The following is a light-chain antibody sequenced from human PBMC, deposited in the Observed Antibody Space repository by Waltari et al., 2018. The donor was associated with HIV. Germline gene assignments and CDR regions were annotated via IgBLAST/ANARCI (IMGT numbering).Light chain of an antibody. J-gene: IGLJ3*02. Sequence: QSALTPPPSVSASPGQSITLSCPGTSSDVGNYNYVSCFQHPHDKPPPLLLFDVHTPPPRVSSRFSGSKSGKTASLTIAGLQPEDEGDYFCTSYTSSDTWVFGGGTKVTVL. CDR1: SSDVGNYNY. V-gene: IGLV2-14*03. CDR2: DVH. CDR3: TSYTSSDTWV.